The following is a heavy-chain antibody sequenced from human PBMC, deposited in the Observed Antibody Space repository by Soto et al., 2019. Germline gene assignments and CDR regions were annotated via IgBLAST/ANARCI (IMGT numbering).Heavy chain of an antibody. CDR1: GFTFSSYA. D-gene: IGHD3-3*01. CDR2: ISGSGGST. Sequence: PGGSLRLSCAASGFTFSSYAMSWVRQAPGKGLEWVSAISGSGGSTYYADSVKGRFTIPRDNSKNTLYLQMNSLRAEDTAVYYCAKGELISYYDFWSGYSGKDWYYYYGMDVWGQGTTVTVSS. CDR3: AKGELISYYDFWSGYSGKDWYYYYGMDV. J-gene: IGHJ6*02. V-gene: IGHV3-23*01.